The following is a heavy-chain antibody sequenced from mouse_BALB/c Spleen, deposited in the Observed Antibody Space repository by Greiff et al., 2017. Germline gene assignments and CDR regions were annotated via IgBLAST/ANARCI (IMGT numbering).Heavy chain of an antibody. CDR3: ARKGRTVVPYAMDY. V-gene: IGHV2-2*02. J-gene: IGHJ4*01. Sequence: VQLVESGPGLVQPSQSLSITCTVSGFSLTSYGVHWVRQSPGKGLEWLGVIWSGGSTDYNAAFISRLSISKDNSKSQVFFKMNSLQANDTAIYYCARKGRTVVPYAMDYWGQGTSVTVSS. CDR2: IWSGGST. CDR1: GFSLTSYG. D-gene: IGHD1-1*01.